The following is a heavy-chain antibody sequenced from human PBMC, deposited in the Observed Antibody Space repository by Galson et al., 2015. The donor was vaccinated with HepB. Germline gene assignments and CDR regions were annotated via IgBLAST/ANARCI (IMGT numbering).Heavy chain of an antibody. CDR3: VLKPPDYPDY. V-gene: IGHV3-64D*06. D-gene: IGHD4-11*01. CDR2: ISSNGGST. Sequence: SLRLSCAASGFTFSSYAMHWVRQAPGKGLEYVSAISSNGGSTYYADSVKGRFTISRDNSKNTLYLQMSSLRAEDTAVYYCVLKPPDYPDYWGQGTLVTVSS. J-gene: IGHJ4*02. CDR1: GFTFSSYA.